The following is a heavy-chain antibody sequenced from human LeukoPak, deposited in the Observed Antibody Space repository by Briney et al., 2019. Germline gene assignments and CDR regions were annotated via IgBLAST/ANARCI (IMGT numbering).Heavy chain of an antibody. D-gene: IGHD3-22*01. Sequence: PGGSLRLSCAASGFIVSGNYMSWVRQAPGKGLEWVSFIYSGGNKYYADSVKGRFTISRDNFKNTLYLQMNSLRAEDTAVYYCARWDRSAYGYFDFWGRGTLVTVSS. V-gene: IGHV3-53*01. CDR2: IYSGGNK. J-gene: IGHJ2*01. CDR3: ARWDRSAYGYFDF. CDR1: GFIVSGNY.